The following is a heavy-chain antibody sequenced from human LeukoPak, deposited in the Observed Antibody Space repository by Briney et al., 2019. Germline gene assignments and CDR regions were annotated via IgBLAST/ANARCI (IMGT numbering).Heavy chain of an antibody. V-gene: IGHV4-59*01. CDR3: ARGPRGYCRGGSCYFYYYYMDV. CDR2: IYFSGST. CDR1: GGSISSYY. J-gene: IGHJ6*03. Sequence: SETLSLTCTVSGGSISSYYWSWIRQPPGKGLEWIGYIYFSGSTDYSPSLKSRVTISVDTSKNQFSLKLSSVTAADTAVYYCARGPRGYCRGGSCYFYYYYMDVWRQGTTVTVSS. D-gene: IGHD2-15*01.